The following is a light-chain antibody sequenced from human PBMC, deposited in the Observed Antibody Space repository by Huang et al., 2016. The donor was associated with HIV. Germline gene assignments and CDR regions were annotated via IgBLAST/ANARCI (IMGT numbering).Light chain of an antibody. CDR1: QGIASY. Sequence: DIQMTQSPSSLSASVGDTVTITCRASQGIASYLGWFQQKPGKAPKSLIYGASNLQGGLPSKFSGSGSGTDYTRTISSLEAEDFATYYCQQYHSYPLTFGQGTRLEIK. V-gene: IGKV1-16*02. CDR3: QQYHSYPLT. J-gene: IGKJ5*01. CDR2: GAS.